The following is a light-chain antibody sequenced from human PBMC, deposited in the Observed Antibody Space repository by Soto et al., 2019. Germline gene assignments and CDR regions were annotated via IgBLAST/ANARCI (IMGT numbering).Light chain of an antibody. J-gene: IGKJ1*01. CDR1: QSISSW. CDR2: DAS. Sequence: TQSPSTLSATAGDRFTITCRASQSISSWLAWYQQKPGKAPKLLIYDASSLESGVPSRFSGSGSGTEFTLTISSLQHDDVATYYCQQYWTFGQGTKVDIK. V-gene: IGKV1-5*01. CDR3: QQYWT.